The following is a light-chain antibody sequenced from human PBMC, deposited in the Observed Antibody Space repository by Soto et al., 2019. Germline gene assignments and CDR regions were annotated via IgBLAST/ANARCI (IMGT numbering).Light chain of an antibody. Sequence: IVMTQSPDSLAVSLGERATINCKSSRCVLFSSDSENYLALYQQKPGQPPKLLIYWASTREYGVPDGLSGSGSGTEFTLTISSLQDDAVAVYYCQQYYSSPYTFGQGTKLEI. CDR3: QQYYSSPYT. J-gene: IGKJ2*01. CDR1: RCVLFSSDSENY. CDR2: WAS. V-gene: IGKV4-1*01.